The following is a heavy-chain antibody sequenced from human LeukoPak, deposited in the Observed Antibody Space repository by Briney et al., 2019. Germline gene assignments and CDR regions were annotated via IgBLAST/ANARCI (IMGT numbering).Heavy chain of an antibody. D-gene: IGHD1-1*01. CDR3: TRDLRGDGYNWN. V-gene: IGHV3-74*01. Sequence: GGSLRLSCEASGFTFSRYWMCWVRQAPGKGLVWLSRINGDATSTNYADSVKGRFTISRDNANNTLYLEMNSLRAEDTAVYYCTRDLRGDGYNWNRGQGTLVTVSS. CDR2: INGDATST. CDR1: GFTFSRYW. J-gene: IGHJ4*02.